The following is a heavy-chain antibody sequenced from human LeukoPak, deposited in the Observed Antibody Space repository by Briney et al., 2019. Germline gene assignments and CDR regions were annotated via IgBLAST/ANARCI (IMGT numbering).Heavy chain of an antibody. Sequence: SETLSLTCAVYGGSFSGYYWSWIRQPPGKGLEWIGEINHSGSTNYNPSLKSRVTISVDTSKNQFSLKLSSVTAADTAVYYCARDGPMRAFDIWGQGTMVTVSS. CDR2: INHSGST. V-gene: IGHV4-34*01. CDR1: GGSFSGYY. CDR3: ARDGPMRAFDI. J-gene: IGHJ3*02.